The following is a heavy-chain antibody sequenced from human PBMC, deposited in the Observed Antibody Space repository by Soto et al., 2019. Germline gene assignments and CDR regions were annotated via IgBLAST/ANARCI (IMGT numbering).Heavy chain of an antibody. CDR1: GYTFTSYY. V-gene: IGHV1-46*03. CDR2: INPSGGST. J-gene: IGHJ4*02. Sequence: ASVKVSCKASGYTFTSYYMHWVRQAPGQGLEWMGIINPSGGSTSYAQKFQGRVTMTRDTSTSTVYMELSSLRSEDTAVYYCARARGRGYIWGSYPYWGQGTLVTVSS. CDR3: ARARGRGYIWGSYPY. D-gene: IGHD3-16*02.